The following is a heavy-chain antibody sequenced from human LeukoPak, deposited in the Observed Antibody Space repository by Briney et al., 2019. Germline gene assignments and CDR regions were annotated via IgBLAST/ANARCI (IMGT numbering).Heavy chain of an antibody. Sequence: SETLSLTCAVYGGSFSGYYWSWIRQPPGKGLEWIGEINHSGSTNYNPSLKSRVTISVDTSKNQFSLKLSSVTAADTAVYYCARRYYDSSGYFSYWGQRTLVTVSS. J-gene: IGHJ4*02. D-gene: IGHD3-22*01. V-gene: IGHV4-34*01. CDR2: INHSGST. CDR3: ARRYYDSSGYFSY. CDR1: GGSFSGYY.